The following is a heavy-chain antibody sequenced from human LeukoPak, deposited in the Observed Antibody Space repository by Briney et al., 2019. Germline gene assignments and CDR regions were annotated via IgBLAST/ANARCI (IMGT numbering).Heavy chain of an antibody. CDR1: GGSISSSGYY. CDR2: IYYSGST. V-gene: IGHV4-39*01. J-gene: IGHJ6*03. D-gene: IGHD6-13*01. Sequence: SETLSLTCTVSGGSISSSGYYWGWIRQPPGKGLEWIGSIYYSGSTYYNPSLKSRVTISVDTSKNQFSLKLSSVTAADTAVYYCARGNYYMDVWGNGTTVTISS. CDR3: ARGNYYMDV.